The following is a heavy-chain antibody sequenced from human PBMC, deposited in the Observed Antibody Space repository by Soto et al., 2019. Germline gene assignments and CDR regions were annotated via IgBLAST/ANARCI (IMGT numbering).Heavy chain of an antibody. V-gene: IGHV3-23*01. D-gene: IGHD6-19*01. J-gene: IGHJ4*01. Sequence: GGSLRLSCAASGFSFVNYAMNWVRQAPGKGLEWVSGLSGSGTSTYYADSVKGRFTISRDNSRDTLFLQMNSLTADDTAVYYCAKATTNGGWFNPFDSWGRSPGHRLL. CDR1: GFSFVNYA. CDR2: LSGSGTST. CDR3: AKATTNGGWFNPFDS.